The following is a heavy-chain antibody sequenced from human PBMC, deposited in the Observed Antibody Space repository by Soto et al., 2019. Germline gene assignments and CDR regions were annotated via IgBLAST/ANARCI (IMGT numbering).Heavy chain of an antibody. CDR3: AESSYEFNWFVP. D-gene: IGHD5-12*01. V-gene: IGHV1-18*01. J-gene: IGHJ5*02. CDR1: GYTFTSYG. CDR2: ISAYNGNT. Sequence: ASVKVSCNASGYTFTSYGISWVRQAPGQGLEWMGWISAYNGNTNYAQKLQGRVTMTTDTSTSTAYMELRSLRSDDTAVYYCAESSYEFNWFVPWGQGTLVTVSS.